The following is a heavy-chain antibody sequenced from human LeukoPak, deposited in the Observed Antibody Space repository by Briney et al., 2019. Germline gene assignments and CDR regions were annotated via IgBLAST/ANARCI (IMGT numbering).Heavy chain of an antibody. D-gene: IGHD3-22*01. J-gene: IGHJ4*02. V-gene: IGHV1-2*02. CDR2: INPNSGGT. CDR1: GYTFTGYY. CDR3: ARDGERYYDSSGYYYFDY. Sequence: EASVKVSCKASGYTFTGYYMHWVRQAPGQGLEWMGWINPNSGGTNYAQKFQGRVTMTRDTSISTAYMELSRLRSDDTAVYYCARDGERYYDSSGYYYFDYWGQGTLVTVSS.